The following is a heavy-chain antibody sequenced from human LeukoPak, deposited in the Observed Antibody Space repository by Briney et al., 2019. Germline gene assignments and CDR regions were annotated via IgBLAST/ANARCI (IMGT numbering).Heavy chain of an antibody. J-gene: IGHJ6*03. D-gene: IGHD1-26*01. CDR2: IYTSGST. CDR3: ARLVGAPGYYYYYMDV. CDR1: GGSISSYY. V-gene: IGHV4-4*09. Sequence: SETLSLTCTVSGGSISSYYWSWIRQPPGKGLEWIGYIYTSGSTNYNPSLKSRVTIPVDTSKNQFSLKLSSVTAADTAVYYCARLVGAPGYYYYYMDVWGKGTTVTVSS.